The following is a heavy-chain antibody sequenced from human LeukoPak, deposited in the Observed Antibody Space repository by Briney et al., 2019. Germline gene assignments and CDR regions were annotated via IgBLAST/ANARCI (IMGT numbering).Heavy chain of an antibody. V-gene: IGHV3-7*03. D-gene: IGHD6-19*01. CDR1: AGFTFSVYW. Sequence: PGGSLRLSCEASAGFTFSVYWMNWVRQDPGKGLEWVSIIKQDGREKLYVDSVKGRFTISRDNAKSSLYLQMNSLRAEDTAVYYCVSGIGRLPDYWGQGTLVTVSS. J-gene: IGHJ4*02. CDR2: IKQDGREK. CDR3: VSGIGRLPDY.